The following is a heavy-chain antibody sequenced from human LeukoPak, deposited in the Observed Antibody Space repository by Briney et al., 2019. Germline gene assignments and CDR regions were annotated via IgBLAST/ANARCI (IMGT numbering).Heavy chain of an antibody. V-gene: IGHV3-33*01. CDR3: ARDLSPPLEYYDSSAGDAFDI. D-gene: IGHD3-22*01. J-gene: IGHJ3*02. CDR2: IWYDGSNK. Sequence: GGSLRLSCAASGFTFSSYGMHWVRQAPGKGLEWVAVIWYDGSNKYYADSVKGRFTISRDNSKNTLYLQMISLRAEDTAVYYWARDLSPPLEYYDSSAGDAFDIWGQGTMVTVSS. CDR1: GFTFSSYG.